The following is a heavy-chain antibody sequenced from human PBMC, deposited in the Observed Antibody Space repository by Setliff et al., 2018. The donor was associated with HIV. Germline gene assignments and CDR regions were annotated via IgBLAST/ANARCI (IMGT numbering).Heavy chain of an antibody. J-gene: IGHJ4*02. CDR1: GGSISSYY. D-gene: IGHD3-3*01. CDR3: ARDGFWSGYIDY. V-gene: IGHV4-4*07. Sequence: SETLSLTCTVSGGSISSYYWSWIRQPAGKGLEWIGRIYTSGSTNYNPSLKSRATMSVDTSKNQFSLKLSSMTAADTAVYYCARDGFWSGYIDYWGQGTLVTVSS. CDR2: IYTSGST.